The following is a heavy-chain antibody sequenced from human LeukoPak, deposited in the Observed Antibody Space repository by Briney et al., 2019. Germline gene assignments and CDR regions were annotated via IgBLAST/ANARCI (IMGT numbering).Heavy chain of an antibody. CDR2: ISGSGSST. CDR1: GFTFSSYA. D-gene: IGHD4-17*01. Sequence: GGSLRLSCAASGFTFSSYAMSWVRQAPGKGLEWVSAISGSGSSTYYADSVKGRFTISRDNSKNTLYPQMNSLRAEDTAVYYCALSRDDYGDYSDYWGQGTLVTVSS. V-gene: IGHV3-23*01. J-gene: IGHJ4*02. CDR3: ALSRDDYGDYSDY.